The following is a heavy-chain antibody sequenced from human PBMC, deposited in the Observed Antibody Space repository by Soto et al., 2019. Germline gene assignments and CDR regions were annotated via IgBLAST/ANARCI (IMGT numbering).Heavy chain of an antibody. Sequence: SGPTLVNPTQTLTLTCTFSGFSLSTSGMCVSWIRQPPGKALEWLALIDWDDDKYYSTSLKTRLTISKDTSKNQVVLTMTNMDPVDTATYYCARIRSIAAAGLLPFDGMDVWGPGTTVTVSS. D-gene: IGHD6-13*01. CDR3: ARIRSIAAAGLLPFDGMDV. CDR2: IDWDDDK. CDR1: GFSLSTSGMC. V-gene: IGHV2-70*01. J-gene: IGHJ6*02.